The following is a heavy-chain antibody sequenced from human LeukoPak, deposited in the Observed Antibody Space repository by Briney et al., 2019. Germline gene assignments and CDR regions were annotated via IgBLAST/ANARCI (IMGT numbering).Heavy chain of an antibody. CDR3: ARRGFLEWLLYAFDY. Sequence: ASVKVSCKASGYTFTSYGISWVRQAPGQGLEWMGWISAYNGNTNYAQKFQGRVTMTRDTSISTAYMELSRLRSDDTAVYYCARRGFLEWLLYAFDYWGQGTLVTVSS. J-gene: IGHJ4*02. CDR2: ISAYNGNT. D-gene: IGHD3-3*01. CDR1: GYTFTSYG. V-gene: IGHV1-18*01.